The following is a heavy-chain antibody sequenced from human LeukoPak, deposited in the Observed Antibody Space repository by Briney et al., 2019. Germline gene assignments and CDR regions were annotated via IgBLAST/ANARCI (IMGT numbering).Heavy chain of an antibody. J-gene: IGHJ4*02. V-gene: IGHV4-39*07. D-gene: IGHD3/OR15-3a*01. CDR1: GGSISSSSFY. CDR2: VYSRGST. CDR3: ARDDFWTGYYTFAY. Sequence: PSETLSLTCTVSGGSISSSSFYWGWIRQPPGKGLERIGSVYSRGSTYYTPSLTSRVTISKDTSKNQFSLWLTSVTATDTAVYYCARDDFWTGYYTFAYWSQGTLVTVSS.